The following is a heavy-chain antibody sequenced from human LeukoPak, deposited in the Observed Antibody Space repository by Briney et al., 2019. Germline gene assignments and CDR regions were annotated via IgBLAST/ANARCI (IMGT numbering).Heavy chain of an antibody. CDR2: ITSSSSTT. Sequence: GGSLRLSCAASGFAFSSFDMNWVRQAPGKGLEWVSYITSSSSTTYYADSVKGRFTISSDNSKNTLYLQMNSLRAEDTAVYYCARGYTTAWGLFDYWGQGTLVTVSS. CDR3: ARGYTTAWGLFDY. V-gene: IGHV3-48*01. D-gene: IGHD2/OR15-2a*01. CDR1: GFAFSSFD. J-gene: IGHJ4*01.